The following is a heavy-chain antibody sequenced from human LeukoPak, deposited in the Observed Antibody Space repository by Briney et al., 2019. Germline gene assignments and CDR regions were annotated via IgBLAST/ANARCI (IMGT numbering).Heavy chain of an antibody. Sequence: GGSLRLSCAASGFTFSSYSMNWVGQAPGKGLEGVSSISSSSSNIYYADSVKGRFTISRDNAKNSLYLQMNSLRVEDTAVYYCAKDTGVVVALDSWGQGTQVTVSS. CDR3: AKDTGVVVALDS. CDR2: ISSSSSNI. CDR1: GFTFSSYS. J-gene: IGHJ4*02. V-gene: IGHV3-21*01. D-gene: IGHD2-15*01.